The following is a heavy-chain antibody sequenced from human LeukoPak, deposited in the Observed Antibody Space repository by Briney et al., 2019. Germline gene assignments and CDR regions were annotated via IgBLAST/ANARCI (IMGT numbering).Heavy chain of an antibody. D-gene: IGHD5/OR15-5a*01. Sequence: GGSLRLSCAASAFTFSSYWMGWVRQAPGKGLEWVANIKEDGTEKYYVDSVRGRFTISRDNAKNSLYLQMDSLRAEDTAVYYCARVPPTLGSSDVWGQGTMVTVSS. CDR3: ARVPPTLGSSDV. J-gene: IGHJ3*01. CDR1: AFTFSSYW. V-gene: IGHV3-7*01. CDR2: IKEDGTEK.